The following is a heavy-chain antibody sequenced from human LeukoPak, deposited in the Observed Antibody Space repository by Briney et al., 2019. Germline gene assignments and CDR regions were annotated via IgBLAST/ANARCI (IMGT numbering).Heavy chain of an antibody. CDR1: GYTFTGYY. D-gene: IGHD3-16*02. Sequence: ASVKVSCKASGYTFTGYYMHWVRQAPGQGLEWMGRINPNSGGTNYAQKFQGRVTMTRDTSISTAYMELSRLRSDDTAVSYCARSVRGDYVWGSYRQGFDYWGQGTLVTVSS. CDR3: ARSVRGDYVWGSYRQGFDY. V-gene: IGHV1-2*06. CDR2: INPNSGGT. J-gene: IGHJ4*02.